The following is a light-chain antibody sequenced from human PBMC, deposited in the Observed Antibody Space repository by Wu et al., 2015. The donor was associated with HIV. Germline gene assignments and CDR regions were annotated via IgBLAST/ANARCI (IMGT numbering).Light chain of an antibody. CDR1: QSVSSN. CDR2: GAY. J-gene: IGKJ2*03. V-gene: IGKV3-20*01. CDR3: QQYGSSPRYS. Sequence: EIVMTQSPATLSVSPGERATLSCRASQSVSSNLAWYQLKPGQAPRLLIYGAYNRATGIPDRFSGSGSGTDFTLTISRLEPEDFAVYNCQQYGSSPRYSFAQGDQAGDQT.